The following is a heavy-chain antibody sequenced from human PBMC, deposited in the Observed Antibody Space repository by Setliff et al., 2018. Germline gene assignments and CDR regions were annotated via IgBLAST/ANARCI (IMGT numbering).Heavy chain of an antibody. CDR3: ARDGDYFGSGNRFDP. J-gene: IGHJ5*02. CDR2: ISYSGKT. V-gene: IGHV4-59*01. CDR1: GGSIHNYY. Sequence: PSETLSLTCTVSGGSIHNYYWSWVRQPPGKGLEWLGYISYSGKTNYNPSRKSRVTMSVDTSKNQFSLKVDSVTAADTAMYYCARDGDYFGSGNRFDPWGQGTLVTVSS. D-gene: IGHD3-10*01.